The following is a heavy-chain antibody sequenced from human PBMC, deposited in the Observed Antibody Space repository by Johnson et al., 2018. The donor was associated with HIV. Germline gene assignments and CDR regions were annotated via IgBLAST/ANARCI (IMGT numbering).Heavy chain of an antibody. Sequence: QVQLVESGGGVVQPGRSLRLSCAASGFTFSSYAMHWVRQAPGKGLEWVAVISYDGSNKYYADSVKGRFTISRDNSKNTLFVQMNSLRAEDTAVYYCANLAYGSGTYWGSDASDIWGQGTLVTVSS. CDR1: GFTFSSYA. D-gene: IGHD3-10*01. V-gene: IGHV3-30-3*01. J-gene: IGHJ3*02. CDR2: ISYDGSNK. CDR3: ANLAYGSGTYWGSDASDI.